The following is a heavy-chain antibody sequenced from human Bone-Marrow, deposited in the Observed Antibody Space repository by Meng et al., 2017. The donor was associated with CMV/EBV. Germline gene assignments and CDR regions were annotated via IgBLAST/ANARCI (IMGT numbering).Heavy chain of an antibody. D-gene: IGHD2-2*01. J-gene: IGHJ4*02. CDR3: ARDKDIVVVS. V-gene: IGHV3-9*01. CDR1: GFTFDDYA. Sequence: GGSLRLSCAASGFTFDDYAMHWVRQAPGKGLEWVSGISWNSGSIGYADSVKGRFTISRDNAKNSLYLQMNSLRAEDTAVYYCARDKDIVVVSWGQGTLVTVSS. CDR2: ISWNSGSI.